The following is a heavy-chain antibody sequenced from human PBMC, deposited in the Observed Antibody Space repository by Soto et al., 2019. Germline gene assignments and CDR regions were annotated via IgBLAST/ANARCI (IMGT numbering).Heavy chain of an antibody. Sequence: SETLSLTCTVSGGSVGSGSYYWSWIRQPPGKGLEWIGYIYYSGSTNYNPSLKSRVTISVDTSKNQFSLKLSSVTAADTAVYYFAREVLGFFAPEGMDVWGQGTRVTVS. D-gene: IGHD3-3*01. CDR2: IYYSGST. CDR3: AREVLGFFAPEGMDV. V-gene: IGHV4-61*01. J-gene: IGHJ6*02. CDR1: GGSVGSGSYY.